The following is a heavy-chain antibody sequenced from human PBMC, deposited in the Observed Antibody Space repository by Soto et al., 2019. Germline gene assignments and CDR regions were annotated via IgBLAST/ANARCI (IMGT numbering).Heavy chain of an antibody. Sequence: TETLSLSSTVSSGSSTICSWSWLGEPPGKGLEWIGYVYYSGSTDYNPSLKSRITISIDKSKNQFSLNLGSVTAADTAVYYCARVPLPMAYYYYYGLDVWGRGTTVT. CDR2: VYYSGST. CDR1: SGSSTICS. J-gene: IGHJ6*02. CDR3: ARVPLPMAYYYYYGLDV. V-gene: IGHV4-59*01. D-gene: IGHD2-8*01.